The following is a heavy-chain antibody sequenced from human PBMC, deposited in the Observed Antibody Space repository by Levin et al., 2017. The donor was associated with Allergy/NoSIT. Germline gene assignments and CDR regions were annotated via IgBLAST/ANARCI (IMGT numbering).Heavy chain of an antibody. D-gene: IGHD1-14*01. CDR1: GFTFSTYA. V-gene: IGHV3-23*01. Sequence: QAGGSLRLSCTASGFTFSTYAMNWVRQAPGKGLDWVGAINAGGDITYYADSVRGRFTVSRDNSKNTLYLQMNSLRGEDTAVYYCTKNGRNFPADCWGQGILVTVSS. J-gene: IGHJ4*02. CDR2: INAGGDIT. CDR3: TKNGRNFPADC.